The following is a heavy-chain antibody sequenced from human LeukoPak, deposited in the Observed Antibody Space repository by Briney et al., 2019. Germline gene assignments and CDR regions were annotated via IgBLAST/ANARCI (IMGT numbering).Heavy chain of an antibody. J-gene: IGHJ4*02. D-gene: IGHD3-10*01. CDR3: ARRGGDGSSGNYYPLRYFEY. CDR1: GYTFTNYW. V-gene: IGHV5-51*01. Sequence: GESLKISCNGSGYTFTNYWIGWVRQLPAKGLEWMVIIYPGDSDTRYSPSFQGQVTISADKSISTAYLQWSSLKASDTAMYYCARRGGDGSSGNYYPLRYFEYWGQGTLVTVSS. CDR2: IYPGDSDT.